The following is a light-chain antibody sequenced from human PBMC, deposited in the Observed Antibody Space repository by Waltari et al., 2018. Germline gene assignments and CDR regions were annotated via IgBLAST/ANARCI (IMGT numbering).Light chain of an antibody. CDR3: QQYGSSPWT. CDR2: GAS. CDR1: QSVSSSY. J-gene: IGKJ1*01. V-gene: IGKV3-20*01. Sequence: EIVLTQSPGTLSLSPGERATLSCRASQSVSSSYLAWYQQKPGQAPRVLIHGASNRATGIPDRCRGSGSGTYVTLTIRXLEPEDFAVYYCQQYGSSPWTFGQGTKVEIK.